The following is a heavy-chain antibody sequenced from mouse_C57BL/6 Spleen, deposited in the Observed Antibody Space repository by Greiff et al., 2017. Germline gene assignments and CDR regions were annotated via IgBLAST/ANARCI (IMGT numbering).Heavy chain of an antibody. V-gene: IGHV3-1*01. J-gene: IGHJ4*01. Sequence: EVQLQESGPGMVKPSQSLSLTCTVTGYSITSGYDWHWIRHFPGNKLEWMGFLSYSGSPNYNPSLKSRISITHDSYKNHFFLKLNSVTTEDTATYYCARGDYYAMDYWGQGTSVTVSS. CDR3: ARGDYYAMDY. CDR2: LSYSGSP. CDR1: GYSITSGYD.